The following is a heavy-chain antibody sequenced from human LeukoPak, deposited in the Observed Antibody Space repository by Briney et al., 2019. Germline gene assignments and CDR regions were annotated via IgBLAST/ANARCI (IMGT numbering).Heavy chain of an antibody. CDR1: GVSISTGRY. D-gene: IGHD3-9*01. J-gene: IGHJ6*03. Sequence: SETLSLTCTVSGVSISTGRYWGWIRQSPGKGLEWIGSIYYSGSTYYNPSLKSRVTISVDTSKNQFSLKLSSVTAADTAVYYCARGPDILTGYYPTAYYMDVWGKGTTVTVSS. V-gene: IGHV4-39*07. CDR3: ARGPDILTGYYPTAYYMDV. CDR2: IYYSGST.